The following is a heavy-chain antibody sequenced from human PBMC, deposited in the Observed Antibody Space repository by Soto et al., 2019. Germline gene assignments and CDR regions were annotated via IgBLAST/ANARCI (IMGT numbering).Heavy chain of an antibody. J-gene: IGHJ4*02. CDR3: ASNLDADY. V-gene: IGHV3-23*01. CDR2: ISGSGGST. D-gene: IGHD1-1*01. CDR1: GFTFSSYA. Sequence: GESLKISCAASGFTFSSYAMSWVRQAPGKGLEWVSAISGSGGSTYYADSVKGRFTISRDNSKNTLYLQMNSLRAEDTAVYYCASNLDADYWGQGTLVTVSS.